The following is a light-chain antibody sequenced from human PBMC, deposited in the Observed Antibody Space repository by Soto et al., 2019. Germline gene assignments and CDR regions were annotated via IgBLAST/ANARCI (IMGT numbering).Light chain of an antibody. CDR1: QGVTTN. CDR2: DVS. V-gene: IGKV3-15*01. J-gene: IGKJ5*01. CDR3: QQYNNWPFS. Sequence: EILMTQPPATQSVSPGERVTLSCRAGQGVTTNFAWYQQKSGQSPRLLIYDVSSRATGVPSRFSGTGSETDFTLTISGLQSEDSAIYFCQQYNNWPFSFGQGTRLEI.